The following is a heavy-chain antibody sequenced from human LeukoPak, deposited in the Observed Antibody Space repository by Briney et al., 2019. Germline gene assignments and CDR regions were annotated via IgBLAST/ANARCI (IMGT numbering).Heavy chain of an antibody. CDR3: GRALGSPLDY. CDR1: GFTFTDHY. Sequence: GGSLRLSCAASGFTFTDHYMSWIRQAPGKGLVWVSRINSDGSSTAYADSVKGRFTISRDNAKNTLYLQMNSLRVEDTAVYYCGRALGSPLDYWGQGTLVTVSS. V-gene: IGHV3-74*01. J-gene: IGHJ4*02. CDR2: INSDGSST. D-gene: IGHD1-26*01.